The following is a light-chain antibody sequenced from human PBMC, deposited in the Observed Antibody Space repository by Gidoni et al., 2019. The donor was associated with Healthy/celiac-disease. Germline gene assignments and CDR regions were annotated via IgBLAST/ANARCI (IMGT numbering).Light chain of an antibody. CDR2: GAS. CDR1: QSVSSSY. Sequence: EIVLPQSPGTLSLSPGESATLSCRASQSVSSSYLAWYQQKPGQAPRLLIYGASGRATGIPDRFSGSGSGTDFTLTISRLEPEDFAVYYCQQYGSSPPLTFGGGTKVEIK. J-gene: IGKJ4*01. CDR3: QQYGSSPPLT. V-gene: IGKV3-20*01.